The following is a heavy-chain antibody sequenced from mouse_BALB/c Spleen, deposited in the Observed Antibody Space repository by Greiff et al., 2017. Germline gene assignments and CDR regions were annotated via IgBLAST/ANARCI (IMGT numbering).Heavy chain of an antibody. CDR2: IYPGDGDT. V-gene: IGHV1-80*01. CDR1: GYAFSSYW. CDR3: ARIEEYYGSAMDY. D-gene: IGHD1-1*01. J-gene: IGHJ4*01. Sequence: VQLQQSGAELVRPGSSVKISCKASGYAFSSYWMNWVKQRPGQGLEWIGQIYPGDGDTNYNGKFKGKATLTADKSSSTAYMQLSSLTSEDSAVYFCARIEEYYGSAMDYWGQGTSVTVSS.